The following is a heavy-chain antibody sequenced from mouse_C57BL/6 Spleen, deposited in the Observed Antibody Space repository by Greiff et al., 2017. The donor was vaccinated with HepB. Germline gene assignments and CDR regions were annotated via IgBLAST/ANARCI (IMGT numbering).Heavy chain of an antibody. Sequence: EVKLVESGGDLVKPGGSLKLSCAASGFTFSSYGMSWVRQTPDKRLEWVATISSGGSYTYSPDSVKGRFTISRDNAKNTLYLQMSRLKSEDTALYYCARQEITTVVAPFDYWGQGTTLTVSS. CDR1: GFTFSSYG. V-gene: IGHV5-6*01. J-gene: IGHJ2*01. CDR3: ARQEITTVVAPFDY. CDR2: ISSGGSYT. D-gene: IGHD1-1*01.